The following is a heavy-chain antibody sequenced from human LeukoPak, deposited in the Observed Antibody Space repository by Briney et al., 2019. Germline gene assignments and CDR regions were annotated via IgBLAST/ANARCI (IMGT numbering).Heavy chain of an antibody. Sequence: PGGSLRLSCAASGFTFSSYGMHWVRQAPGKGLEWVAVISYDGSNKYYADSVKGRFTISRDNSKNTLYLQMNSLRAEDTAVYYCAKDLGYSYGPDYYYYGMDVWGQGTTVTVSS. CDR2: ISYDGSNK. J-gene: IGHJ6*02. CDR1: GFTFSSYG. CDR3: AKDLGYSYGPDYYYYGMDV. D-gene: IGHD5-18*01. V-gene: IGHV3-30*18.